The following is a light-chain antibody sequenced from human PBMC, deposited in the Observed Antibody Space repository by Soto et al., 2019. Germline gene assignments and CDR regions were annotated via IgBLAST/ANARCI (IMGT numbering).Light chain of an antibody. V-gene: IGLV2-14*03. Sequence: QSALTQPASVSGSPGQSITISCTGTSSDVGGYNYVSWYQQHPGEAPKLIIFDVSNRPSGVSDRFSGSKSGTTASLSISGLQAEDEADYYCCSFTSTGTLLFGGGTKVTVL. CDR1: SSDVGGYNY. CDR3: CSFTSTGTLL. CDR2: DVS. J-gene: IGLJ3*02.